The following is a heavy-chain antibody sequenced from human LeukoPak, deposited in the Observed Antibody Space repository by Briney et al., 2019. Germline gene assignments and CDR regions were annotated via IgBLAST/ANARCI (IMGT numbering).Heavy chain of an antibody. D-gene: IGHD3-9*01. CDR2: IYYSGST. CDR1: GGSISSYY. J-gene: IGHJ4*02. Sequence: SETLSLTCTVSGGSISSYYWICIRQPPGKGLEWIGYIYYSGSTNYNPSLKSRVTISVDTSKNQFSLKLSSVTAADTAVYYCARTNNDILTGYLPFDYWGQGTLVTVSS. V-gene: IGHV4-59*01. CDR3: ARTNNDILTGYLPFDY.